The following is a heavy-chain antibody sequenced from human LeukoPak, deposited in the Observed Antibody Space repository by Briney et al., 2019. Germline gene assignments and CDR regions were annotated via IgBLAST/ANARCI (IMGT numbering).Heavy chain of an antibody. J-gene: IGHJ4*02. Sequence: ASVKVSCKASGSTFTSYGISWVRQAPGQGLEWMGWISAYNGNTKYAQKFQGRVTMTTDTSTSTAYMELRSLRSDDTAVYYCASVVGATILDYWGQGTLVTVSS. D-gene: IGHD1-26*01. CDR2: ISAYNGNT. CDR3: ASVVGATILDY. CDR1: GSTFTSYG. V-gene: IGHV1-18*01.